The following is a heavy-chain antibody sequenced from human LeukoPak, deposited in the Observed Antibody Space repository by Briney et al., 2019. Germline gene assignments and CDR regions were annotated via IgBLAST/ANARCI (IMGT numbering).Heavy chain of an antibody. CDR2: IKEDGSEK. V-gene: IGHV3-7*01. Sequence: GGSLRLSCAASGFTFNSYWMSWVRQAPGKGLEWVANIKEDGSEKMYLDSVKGRFTISRDNAKNSLYLQMNSLRVEDTAVYYCVRDEGATVTTFRFDFWGQGTLVTASS. CDR3: VRDEGATVTTFRFDF. CDR1: GFTFNSYW. J-gene: IGHJ4*02. D-gene: IGHD4-17*01.